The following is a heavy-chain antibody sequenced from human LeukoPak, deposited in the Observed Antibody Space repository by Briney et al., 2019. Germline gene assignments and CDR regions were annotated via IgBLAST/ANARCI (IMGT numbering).Heavy chain of an antibody. CDR2: INPSSGGA. J-gene: IGHJ5*02. CDR3: VRGPPEYCSGGSCYSGRNWFDP. V-gene: IGHV1-2*02. Sequence: ALVKVSCKASGYIFSGYYLHWVRQAPGQGLEWMGWINPSSGGADYAQKFQGRVTMTRDTSISTAYMALSRLTFDDTAVYYCVRGPPEYCSGGSCYSGRNWFDPWGQGTLVTVSS. D-gene: IGHD2-15*01. CDR1: GYIFSGYY.